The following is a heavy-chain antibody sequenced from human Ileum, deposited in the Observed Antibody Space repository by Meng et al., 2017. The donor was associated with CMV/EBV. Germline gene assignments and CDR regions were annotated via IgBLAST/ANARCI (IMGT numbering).Heavy chain of an antibody. CDR2: ISSSSSYI. V-gene: IGHV3-21*01. CDR1: GFTFSSYS. Sequence: GESLKISCAASGFTFSSYSMNWVRQAPGKGLEWVSSISSSSSYIYYADSVKGRFTISRDNAKNSPYLQMNSLRAEDTAVYYCARDMGKYGSGSPQDYWGQGTLVTVSS. J-gene: IGHJ4*02. CDR3: ARDMGKYGSGSPQDY. D-gene: IGHD3-10*01.